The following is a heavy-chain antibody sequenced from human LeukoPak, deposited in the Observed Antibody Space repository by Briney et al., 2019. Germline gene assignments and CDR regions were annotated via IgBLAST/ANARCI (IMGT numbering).Heavy chain of an antibody. V-gene: IGHV3-23*01. D-gene: IGHD3-3*01. CDR2: ISGSGGST. CDR3: AKGGDFWSGYSRGYYMDV. CDR1: GFTFSSYA. Sequence: GGSLRLSCAASGFTFSSYAMSWVRQAPGKGLEWVSAISGSGGSTYYADSVKGRFTISRDNSKNTLYLQMNSLRAEDTAVYYCAKGGDFWSGYSRGYYMDVWGKGTTVTVSS. J-gene: IGHJ6*03.